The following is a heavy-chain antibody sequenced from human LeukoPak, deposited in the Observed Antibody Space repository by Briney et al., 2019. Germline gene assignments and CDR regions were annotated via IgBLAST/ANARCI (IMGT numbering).Heavy chain of an antibody. V-gene: IGHV1-8*01. CDR1: GYTFTSYD. Sequence: ASVKVSCKASGYTFTSYDINWVRQATGQGLEWMGWMNPNSGNTGYAQKFQGRVTMTRDTSISTAYMELSSPRSEDTAVYYCAKRGDFWSGYHTDYYYYMDVWGKGTTVTVSS. D-gene: IGHD3-3*01. J-gene: IGHJ6*03. CDR2: MNPNSGNT. CDR3: AKRGDFWSGYHTDYYYYMDV.